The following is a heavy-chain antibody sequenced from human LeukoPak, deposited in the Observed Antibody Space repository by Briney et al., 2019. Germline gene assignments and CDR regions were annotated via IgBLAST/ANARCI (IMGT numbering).Heavy chain of an antibody. V-gene: IGHV1-69*04. Sequence: GASVKVSCKAFGATLNIGHAFIWARQAPGQGLQWMGRMIPFLGEVNYAQNFQGRVSFTADRSTATTYMELKRLRLDDTAIYYCSPCGHAYDWFGPWGQGTLVTVSA. CDR3: SPCGHAYDWFGP. CDR1: GATLNIGHA. D-gene: IGHD5-12*01. J-gene: IGHJ5*02. CDR2: MIPFLGEV.